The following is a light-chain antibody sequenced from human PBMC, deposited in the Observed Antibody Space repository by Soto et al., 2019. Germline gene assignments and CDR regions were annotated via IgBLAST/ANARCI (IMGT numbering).Light chain of an antibody. J-gene: IGKJ4*01. V-gene: IGKV3-15*01. CDR1: QSVGNN. CDR3: QHYNNWPLT. CDR2: AAS. Sequence: EIVMTQSPATLSLSPGERATLSCRASQSVGNNLAWCQQKPGQAPRLLIYAASTRATGVPARFSGSGSGTEFTLTISSLQSEDFAVYYCQHYNNWPLTFGGGTKVDIK.